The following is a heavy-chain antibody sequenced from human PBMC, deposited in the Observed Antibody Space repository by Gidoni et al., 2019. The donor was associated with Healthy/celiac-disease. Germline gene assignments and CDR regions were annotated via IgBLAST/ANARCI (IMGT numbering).Heavy chain of an antibody. CDR3: ATILDSAAAGKPPPFYYGMDV. CDR1: VFTFSSYS. CDR2: ISSSSSTI. V-gene: IGHV3-48*04. D-gene: IGHD6-13*01. J-gene: IGHJ6*02. Sequence: EVQLVESGGGLVQPGGSLRLSCAASVFTFSSYSMNWVRQAPGKGLEWVSYISSSSSTIYYADSVKGRFTISRDNAKNSLYLQMNSLRAEDTAVYYCATILDSAAAGKPPPFYYGMDVWGQGTTVTVSS.